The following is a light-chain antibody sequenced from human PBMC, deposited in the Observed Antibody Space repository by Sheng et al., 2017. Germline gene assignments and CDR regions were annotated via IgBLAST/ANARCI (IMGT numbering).Light chain of an antibody. CDR1: QSVSSSY. CDR2: GAS. J-gene: IGKJ1*01. Sequence: EIVLTQSPGTLSLSPGERATFSCRASQSVSSSYLAWYQQKPGQAPRLLIYGASSRATGIPDRFSGSGSGTDFTLTISRLEPEDFAVYYCQQYGSSPPLTFGQGTKVEIK. CDR3: QQYGSSPPLT. V-gene: IGKV3-20*01.